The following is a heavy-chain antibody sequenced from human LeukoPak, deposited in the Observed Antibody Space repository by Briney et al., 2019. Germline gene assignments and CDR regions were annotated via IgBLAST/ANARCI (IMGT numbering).Heavy chain of an antibody. V-gene: IGHV3-23*03. Sequence: PGGSLRLSCAASGFTFSSYAMSWVRQAPGKGLEWVSVIYSGGSTYYADSVKGRFTISRDNSKNTLYLQMNSLRAEDTAIYYCAKENWGYNWKYDSSGSGINYWGQGTLVTFSS. CDR3: AKENWGYNWKYDSSGSGINY. CDR2: IYSGGST. J-gene: IGHJ4*02. CDR1: GFTFSSYA. D-gene: IGHD3-22*01.